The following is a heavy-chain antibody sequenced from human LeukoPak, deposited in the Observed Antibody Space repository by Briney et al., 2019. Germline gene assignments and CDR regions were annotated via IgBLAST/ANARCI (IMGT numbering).Heavy chain of an antibody. CDR1: GFTFSSYE. D-gene: IGHD1-26*01. CDR3: ARNRYSGSFKESKNAFDI. J-gene: IGHJ3*02. CDR2: ISSSGSTI. V-gene: IGHV3-48*03. Sequence: GGSLRLSCAASGFTFSSYEMNWVRQAPGKGLEWVSYISSSGSTIYYADSVKGRFTISRDNAKNSLYLQMNSLRAEDTAVYYCARNRYSGSFKESKNAFDIWGQGTMVTVSS.